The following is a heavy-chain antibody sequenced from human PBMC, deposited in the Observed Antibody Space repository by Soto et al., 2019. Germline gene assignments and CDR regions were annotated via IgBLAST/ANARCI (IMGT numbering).Heavy chain of an antibody. V-gene: IGHV1-69*06. Sequence: ASVNGSWKSSGGTFSSCSISWVRQAPGQGLEWMGGIIPIFGTANYAQKFQGRVTITADKSTSTAYMELSSLRSEDTAVYYCARGRWLELRENWFDPWGQGTLVTVS. CDR3: ARGRWLELRENWFDP. CDR1: GGTFSSCS. D-gene: IGHD1-7*01. CDR2: IIPIFGTA. J-gene: IGHJ5*02.